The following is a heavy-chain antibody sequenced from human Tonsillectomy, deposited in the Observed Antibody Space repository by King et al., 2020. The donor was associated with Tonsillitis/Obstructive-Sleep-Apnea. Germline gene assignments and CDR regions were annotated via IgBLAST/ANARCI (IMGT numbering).Heavy chain of an antibody. CDR3: VRHNEDGDGQYYYYMDV. D-gene: IGHD4-17*01. J-gene: IGHJ6*03. V-gene: IGHV4-39*01. Sequence: QLQESGPGLVKPSETLSLTCSVSGGSISSSSYYWGWIRQPPGKGLEWIGTIYYSGTTYYNPSLKSRVTISVDTSKNQFSLKLRSVTATDTAVYYCVRHNEDGDGQYYYYMDVWGKGTTVTVSS. CDR1: GGSISSSSYY. CDR2: IYYSGTT.